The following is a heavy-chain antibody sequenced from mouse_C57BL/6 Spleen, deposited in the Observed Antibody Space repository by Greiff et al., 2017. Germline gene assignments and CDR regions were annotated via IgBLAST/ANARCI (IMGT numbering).Heavy chain of an antibody. CDR1: GYSITSGYY. CDR2: ISYDGSN. D-gene: IGHD4-1*01. CDR3: ASLLTGTLFAY. V-gene: IGHV3-6*01. J-gene: IGHJ3*01. Sequence: ESGPGLVKPSQSLSLTCSVTGYSITSGYYWNWIRQFPGNKLEWMGYISYDGSNNYNPSLKNRISITRDTSKNQFFLKLNSVTTEDTATYYCASLLTGTLFAYWGQGTLVTVSA.